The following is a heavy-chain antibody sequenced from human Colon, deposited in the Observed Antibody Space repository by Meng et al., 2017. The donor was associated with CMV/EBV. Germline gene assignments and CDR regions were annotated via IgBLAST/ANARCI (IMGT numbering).Heavy chain of an antibody. CDR3: ARGSVPAAINGVMYFHH. CDR1: GSTFSSYA. D-gene: IGHD2-2*02. V-gene: IGHV3-30-3*01. CDR2: ISYDGSNQ. Sequence: GRSLRPSCAASGSTFSSYAMHWVRQAPGKGRVWVACISYDGSNQYYADSVKGRFTISRDNYRNILYLQMNSLRPEDTAVYDCARGSVPAAINGVMYFHHWGQGTLVTVSS. J-gene: IGHJ1*01.